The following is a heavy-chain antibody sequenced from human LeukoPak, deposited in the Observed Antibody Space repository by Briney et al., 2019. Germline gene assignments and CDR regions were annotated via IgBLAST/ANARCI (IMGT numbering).Heavy chain of an antibody. V-gene: IGHV4-34*01. CDR2: INHSGST. CDR1: GGSFSGYY. J-gene: IGHJ5*02. CDR3: ASTTLNDYGDYAEDWFDP. Sequence: SETLSLTCAVYGGSFSGYYWSWIRQPPGKGLEWIGEINHSGSTNYNPSLKSRVTISVDTSKNQFSLNLSSLTAADTAVYYCASTTLNDYGDYAEDWFDPWGQGTLVTVSS. D-gene: IGHD4-17*01.